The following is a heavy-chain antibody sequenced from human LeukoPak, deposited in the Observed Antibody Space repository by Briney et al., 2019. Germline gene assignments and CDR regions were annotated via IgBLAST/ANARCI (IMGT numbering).Heavy chain of an antibody. CDR3: ARSPGAGSFVYYFDY. Sequence: SETLSLTCGVHGGSFSGYSCNWIRQPPGKGLECIGHIYYSGSTYYNPALKSRVTISVDTSKNQFSLKLSSVTAADTAVYYCARSPGAGSFVYYFDYWGQGTLVTVSS. CDR2: IYYSGST. J-gene: IGHJ4*02. V-gene: IGHV4-30-4*08. D-gene: IGHD3-9*01. CDR1: GGSFSGYS.